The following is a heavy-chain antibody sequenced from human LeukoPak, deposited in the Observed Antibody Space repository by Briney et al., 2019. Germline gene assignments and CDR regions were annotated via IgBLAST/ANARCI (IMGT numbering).Heavy chain of an antibody. V-gene: IGHV3-30*18. D-gene: IGHD2-2*01. J-gene: IGHJ6*02. CDR3: AKDQGYCSSTSCRPDYYYCYGMDV. CDR2: ISYDGSNK. CDR1: GFTFSSYG. Sequence: GGSLRLSCAASGFTFSSYGMHWVRQAPGKGLEWVAVISYDGSNKYYADSVKGRFTISRDNSKNTLYLQMNSLRAEDTAVYYCAKDQGYCSSTSCRPDYYYCYGMDVWGQGTTVTVSS.